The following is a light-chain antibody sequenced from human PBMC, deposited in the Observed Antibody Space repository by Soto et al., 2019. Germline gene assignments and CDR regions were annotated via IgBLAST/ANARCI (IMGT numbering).Light chain of an antibody. Sequence: EIVLTQSPGTLSLSPGERATLSCRASQSVRSNYLAWYQQKPGQAPRLLIYNSSNMGTGIPDRFRGSGSGTGFTLTIRRLEPEDFALYYCQEYRDFPPSVGQGTLVEIK. CDR1: QSVRSNY. CDR3: QEYRDFPPS. J-gene: IGKJ1*01. CDR2: NSS. V-gene: IGKV3-20*01.